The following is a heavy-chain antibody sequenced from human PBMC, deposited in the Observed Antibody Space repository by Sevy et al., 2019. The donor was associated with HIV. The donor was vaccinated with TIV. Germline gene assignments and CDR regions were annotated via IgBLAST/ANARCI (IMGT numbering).Heavy chain of an antibody. CDR3: ARGLSRLMPPLGGWFDP. D-gene: IGHD2-8*01. Sequence: GESLKISCKVSGYSFTTYWIAWVRQMPGKGLEWRGVIYPGHSDTRDSPSFQGQVTISVDKSSNTAYLQWRSLMTSDTAVYYCARGLSRLMPPLGGWFDPWGQGTLVTVSS. J-gene: IGHJ5*02. CDR2: IYPGHSDT. V-gene: IGHV5-51*01. CDR1: GYSFTTYW.